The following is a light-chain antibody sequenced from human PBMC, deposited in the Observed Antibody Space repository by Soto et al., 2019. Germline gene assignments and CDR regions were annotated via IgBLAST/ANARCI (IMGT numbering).Light chain of an antibody. CDR3: SSYTSSSAYVV. CDR2: DVS. CDR1: SSDVGGYNY. Sequence: QSVLTQPASVSGSPGQSITISCTGTSSDVGGYNYVSWYQQHPGKAPKLMIYDVSNRPSGVSNRFSGSKSGNTASLTISGLQAEDEADYYCSSYTSSSAYVVFGGGTKATVL. V-gene: IGLV2-14*01. J-gene: IGLJ2*01.